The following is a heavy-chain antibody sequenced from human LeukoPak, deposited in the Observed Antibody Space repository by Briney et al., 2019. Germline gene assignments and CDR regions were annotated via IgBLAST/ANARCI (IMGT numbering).Heavy chain of an antibody. D-gene: IGHD3-3*01. CDR3: ARGLYDFWSGYYRS. J-gene: IGHJ5*02. CDR1: GGSFSGCY. Sequence: PSETLSLTCAVYGGSFSGCYWSWIRQPPGKGLEWIGEINHSGSTNYNPSLKSRVTISVDTSKNQFSLKLSSVTAADTAVYYCARGLYDFWSGYYRSWGQGTLVTVSS. CDR2: INHSGST. V-gene: IGHV4-34*01.